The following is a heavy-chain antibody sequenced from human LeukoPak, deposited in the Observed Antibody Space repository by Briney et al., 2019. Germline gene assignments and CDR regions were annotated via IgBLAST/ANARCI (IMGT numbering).Heavy chain of an antibody. CDR1: GFTFSNAW. CDR2: IKSKTDGGTT. V-gene: IGHV3-15*01. CDR3: TTGVVVPAAGDWFDP. Sequence: GGSLRLSCAASGFTFSNAWMSWVRQAPGKGLEWVGRIKSKTDGGTTDYAAPVKGRFTISRDDSKNTLYLQMNSLKTEDTAVYYCTTGVVVPAAGDWFDPWGQGTTVTVSS. J-gene: IGHJ5*01. D-gene: IGHD2-2*01.